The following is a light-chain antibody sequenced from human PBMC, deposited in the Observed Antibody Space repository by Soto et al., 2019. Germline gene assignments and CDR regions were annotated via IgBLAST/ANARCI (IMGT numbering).Light chain of an antibody. J-gene: IGKJ1*01. CDR1: QGVSNR. Sequence: DIQMTQSPSVMSASVGDRATITCRASQGVSNRLAWFQQKPGKVPERLIYAATLLQSGVPSRFSGSGSGTEFTLTISSLQPEDFATYYCVQHNSYPWTFGQGTKVEIK. CDR2: AAT. CDR3: VQHNSYPWT. V-gene: IGKV1-17*03.